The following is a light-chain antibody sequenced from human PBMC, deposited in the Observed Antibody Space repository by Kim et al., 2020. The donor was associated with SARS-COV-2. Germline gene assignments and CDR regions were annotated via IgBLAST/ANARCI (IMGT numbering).Light chain of an antibody. CDR3: QQYANWLLT. Sequence: SVSPGDRATLSCRASQSVNGNLAWYQQKPGQSPRLLIYGASIRATGIPARFSGSASGTEFTLTITSLQSEDVAVYFCQQYANWLLTFGGGTKVEI. CDR2: GAS. V-gene: IGKV3D-15*01. CDR1: QSVNGN. J-gene: IGKJ4*01.